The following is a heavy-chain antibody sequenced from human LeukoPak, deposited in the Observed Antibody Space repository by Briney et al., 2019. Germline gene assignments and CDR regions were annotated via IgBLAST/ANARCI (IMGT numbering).Heavy chain of an antibody. J-gene: IGHJ3*02. CDR1: GGSISSYY. CDR2: IYYSGST. V-gene: IGHV4-59*01. CDR3: ARGSEMILNAFDI. D-gene: IGHD5-24*01. Sequence: TSETLSLTCTVSGGSISSYYWSWIRQPPGKGLEWIGYIYYSGSTNYNPSLKSRVTISVDTSKNQFSLKLSSVTAADTAVCYCARGSEMILNAFDIWGQGTMVTVSS.